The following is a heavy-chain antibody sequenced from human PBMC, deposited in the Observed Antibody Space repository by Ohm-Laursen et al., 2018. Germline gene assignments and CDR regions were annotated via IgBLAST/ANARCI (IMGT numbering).Heavy chain of an antibody. J-gene: IGHJ3*02. CDR3: AKDNGYSGSYNAFDI. D-gene: IGHD1-26*01. CDR1: GFTFDDYA. CDR2: ISWYSGSI. Sequence: SLRLSCAASGFTFDDYAMHWVRQAPGKGLEWVSGISWYSGSIGYADSVKGRFTISRDNAKNSLYLQMNSLRAEDTALYYCAKDNGYSGSYNAFDIWGQGTMVTVSS. V-gene: IGHV3-9*01.